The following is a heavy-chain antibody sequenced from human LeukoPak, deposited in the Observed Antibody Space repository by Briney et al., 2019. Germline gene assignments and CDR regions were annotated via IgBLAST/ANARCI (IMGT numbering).Heavy chain of an antibody. CDR3: ARTSGTAVAGTGRGYNWFDP. CDR2: IYHNGST. Sequence: SETLSLTCSVSGDSISSSSYYWGWIRQPPGKGPEWVATIYHNGSTYYNPSLRSRVTMLVDTSKNQFSLNLTSVTAADTAVYYCARTSGTAVAGTGRGYNWFDPWGQGILVTVSS. V-gene: IGHV4-39*07. CDR1: GDSISSSSYY. J-gene: IGHJ5*02. D-gene: IGHD6-19*01.